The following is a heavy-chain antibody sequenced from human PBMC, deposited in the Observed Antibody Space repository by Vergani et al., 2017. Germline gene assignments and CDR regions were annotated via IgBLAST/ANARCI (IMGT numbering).Heavy chain of an antibody. V-gene: IGHV3-23*01. J-gene: IGHJ4*02. CDR1: GFTFNNYA. CDR2: IGDSADNT. Sequence: EVQLLESGGGLVQPGGSLRLSCAASGFTFNNYAMNWVRQAPGKGLEWVSSIGDSADNTYYADSVKGRFTISRHISKNTLYLHMNSLRAEDTAVYYCARDNYRHPGAVDYWGQGTLVTVSS. CDR3: ARDNYRHPGAVDY. D-gene: IGHD3-16*02.